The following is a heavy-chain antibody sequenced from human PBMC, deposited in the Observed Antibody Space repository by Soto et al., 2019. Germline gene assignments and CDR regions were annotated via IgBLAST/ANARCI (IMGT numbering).Heavy chain of an antibody. Sequence: ASVKVSCKASGYTFTSYYMHWVRQAPGQGLEWMGIINPSGGSTSYAQKFQERLTITRDMSTSTAYMELSSLRSEDTAIYYCAARTGYYTSYYYMDVWGKGTTVTVSS. CDR2: INPSGGST. CDR1: GYTFTSYY. CDR3: AARTGYYTSYYYMDV. D-gene: IGHD3-9*01. V-gene: IGHV1-46*01. J-gene: IGHJ6*03.